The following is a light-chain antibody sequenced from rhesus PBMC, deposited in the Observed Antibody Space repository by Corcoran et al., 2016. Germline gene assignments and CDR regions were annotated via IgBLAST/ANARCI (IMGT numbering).Light chain of an antibody. CDR1: PDINND. J-gene: IGKJ1*01. Sequence: DIQMTQSPSSLSGSVGDRVTITCRASPDINNDLAWYQQKPGETPKVLIYEASRLQSGITSRVSGSGVGTDFTLTISSLQSEDGATYFCQHYYTTPWTFGQGTKVEIK. CDR2: EAS. CDR3: QHYYTTPWT. V-gene: IGKV1-25*01.